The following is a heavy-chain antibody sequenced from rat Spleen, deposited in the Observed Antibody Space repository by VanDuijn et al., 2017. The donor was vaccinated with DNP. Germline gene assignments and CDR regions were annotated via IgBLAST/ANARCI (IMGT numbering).Heavy chain of an antibody. CDR2: ITSNGGAT. CDR1: GFTFSDYN. J-gene: IGHJ2*01. V-gene: IGHV5-25*01. CDR3: ARPDY. Sequence: EVQLVESGGGLVQPGRSLKLSCAASGFTFSDYNMAWVRQVPGKGLEWLASITSNGGATYYLDSVKGRFTISRDDAQDTLYLQMNSLRSEDTATYYCARPDYWGQGVMVTVSS.